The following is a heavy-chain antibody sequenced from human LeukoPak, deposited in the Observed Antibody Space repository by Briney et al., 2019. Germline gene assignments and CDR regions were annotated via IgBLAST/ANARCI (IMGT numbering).Heavy chain of an antibody. CDR1: GGSISSYY. CDR3: ARGGPPGYYYDYYMDV. Sequence: SETLSLTCTVSGGSISSYYWSWIRQTPGKGPEWIGYIYYSGSTNFNPSLKSRVTIPVDTSKNQFSLKMSSVTAADTAVYSCARGGPPGYYYDYYMDVWGKGTTVTISS. CDR2: IYYSGST. V-gene: IGHV4-59*01. J-gene: IGHJ6*03.